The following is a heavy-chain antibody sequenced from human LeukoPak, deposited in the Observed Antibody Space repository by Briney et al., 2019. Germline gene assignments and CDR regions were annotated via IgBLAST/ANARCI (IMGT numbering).Heavy chain of an antibody. V-gene: IGHV1-3*01. D-gene: IGHD3-3*01. CDR1: GYTFTSYA. CDR2: INAGNGNT. CDR3: ARELSTYYDFWSGQVRSDP. J-gene: IGHJ5*02. Sequence: ASVKVSCKASGYTFTSYAMHWVRQAPGQRLEWMGWINAGNGNTKYSQKFQGRVTMTTDTSTSTAYMELRSLRSDDTAVYYCARELSTYYDFWSGQVRSDPWGQGTLVTVSS.